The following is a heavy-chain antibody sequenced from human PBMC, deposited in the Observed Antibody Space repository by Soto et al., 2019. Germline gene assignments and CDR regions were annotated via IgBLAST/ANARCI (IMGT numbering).Heavy chain of an antibody. Sequence: QVQLVESGGGVVQPGRSLRLSCAASGFTFSSYGMHWARQAPGKGLEWVAVISYDGSNKFYADSVKGRFTISRDNSKNTLYLQMNSLRAEDSAVYYCAKRLDYGDYFDYWGQGILVTVSS. V-gene: IGHV3-30*18. CDR3: AKRLDYGDYFDY. J-gene: IGHJ4*02. CDR1: GFTFSSYG. CDR2: ISYDGSNK. D-gene: IGHD4-17*01.